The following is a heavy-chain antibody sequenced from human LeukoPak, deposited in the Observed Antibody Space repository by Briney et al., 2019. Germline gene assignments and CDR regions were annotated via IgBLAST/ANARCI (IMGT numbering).Heavy chain of an antibody. D-gene: IGHD1-1*01. CDR1: GYSFTYYW. CDR2: IYPGDSDT. V-gene: IGHV5-51*01. J-gene: IGHJ4*02. CDR3: ARQDGNSKYYFDY. Sequence: GESLKISCQGSGYSFTYYWIGWVRQMPGKGLEWMGMIYPGDSDTRYRPSFQGQVTISVDKSISTAYLQWSSLKASDTAMYYCARQDGNSKYYFDYWGQGTLVTVSS.